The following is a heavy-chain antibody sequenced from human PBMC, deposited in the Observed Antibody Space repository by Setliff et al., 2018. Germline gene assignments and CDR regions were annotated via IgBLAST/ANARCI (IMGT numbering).Heavy chain of an antibody. V-gene: IGHV3-7*01. CDR3: ASATGY. Sequence: PGGSLRLSCAASGFTFNTFWMTWVRQAPGKGLEWVANINPGGSEEYYLDSVKGRFTISRDNAKTSLYLLMNSLRADDTAVYFCASATGYWGQGILVTV. CDR2: INPGGSEE. CDR1: GFTFNTFW. J-gene: IGHJ4*02.